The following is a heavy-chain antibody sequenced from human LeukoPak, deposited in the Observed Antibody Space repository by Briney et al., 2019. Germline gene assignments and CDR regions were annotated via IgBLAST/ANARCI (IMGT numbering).Heavy chain of an antibody. CDR3: ARFFSIAAAGRYNWFDP. D-gene: IGHD6-13*01. Sequence: SVKVSCKASGFTFTSSAVQWVRQARGQRLEWIGWIVVGSGNTNYAQKFQERVTITRDKSISTAYLQWSSLKASDTAMYYCARFFSIAAAGRYNWFDPWGRGTLVTVSS. J-gene: IGHJ5*02. CDR1: GFTFTSSA. V-gene: IGHV1-58*01. CDR2: IVVGSGNT.